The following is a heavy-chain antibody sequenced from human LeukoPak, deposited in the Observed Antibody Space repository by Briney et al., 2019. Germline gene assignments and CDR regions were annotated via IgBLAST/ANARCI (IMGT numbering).Heavy chain of an antibody. Sequence: GGSLRLSCAASGFTFSSYDMSWVRQAPGKGLEWVAAISGSGGSTYYADSVKGRFTISRDNSKNTLHLQMNSLRAEDTAVYYCAKFLPTHIVVANYYFDYWGQGTLVTVSS. CDR2: ISGSGGST. V-gene: IGHV3-23*01. J-gene: IGHJ4*02. D-gene: IGHD2-21*01. CDR3: AKFLPTHIVVANYYFDY. CDR1: GFTFSSYD.